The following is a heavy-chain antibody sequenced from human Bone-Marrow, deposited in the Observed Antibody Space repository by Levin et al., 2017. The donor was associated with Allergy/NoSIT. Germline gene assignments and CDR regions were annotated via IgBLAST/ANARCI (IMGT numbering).Heavy chain of an antibody. J-gene: IGHJ5*02. CDR2: INPLTGNS. D-gene: IGHD3-10*01. Sequence: EASVKVSCKASGYTFTHYYVHWVRQAPGQGLEWMAMINPLTGNSDYAQHFQGRLTVTRDTSTNTVYMELTTLMSRDTAVYYCATQGATYFGSGNWFDPWGPGTLVTVSS. CDR3: ATQGATYFGSGNWFDP. V-gene: IGHV1-46*01. CDR1: GYTFTHYY.